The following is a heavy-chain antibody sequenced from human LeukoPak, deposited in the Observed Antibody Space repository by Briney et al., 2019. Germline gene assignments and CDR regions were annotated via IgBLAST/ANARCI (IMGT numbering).Heavy chain of an antibody. CDR1: GFTFSDYY. V-gene: IGHV3-11*01. CDR2: ISSTGSSI. D-gene: IGHD6-19*01. Sequence: GGSLRLSCAASGFTFSDYYMSWIRQAPGKGLQWVSYISSTGSSISYADSVKGRFTISRDNAKNSLYLQMNSLRVEDTAVYYCATQQWLPSSVDDWGQGTLVTVSS. CDR3: ATQQWLPSSVDD. J-gene: IGHJ4*02.